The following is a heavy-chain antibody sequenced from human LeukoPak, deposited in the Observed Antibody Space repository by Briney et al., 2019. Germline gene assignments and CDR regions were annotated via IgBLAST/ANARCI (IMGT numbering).Heavy chain of an antibody. CDR3: ARGFLRIAVAVKGGFDP. V-gene: IGHV4-39*01. Sequence: SETLSLTCTVSGGSISSSSYYWGWIRQPPGKGLEWIGSIYYSGSTYYNPSLKSRVTISVDTSKNQFSLKLSSVTAADTAVYYCARGFLRIAVAVKGGFDPWGQGTLVTVSS. CDR2: IYYSGST. CDR1: GGSISSSSYY. J-gene: IGHJ5*02. D-gene: IGHD6-19*01.